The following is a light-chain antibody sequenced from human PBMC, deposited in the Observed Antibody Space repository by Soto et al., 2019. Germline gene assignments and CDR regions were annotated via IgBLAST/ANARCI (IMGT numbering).Light chain of an antibody. V-gene: IGKV3-15*01. J-gene: IGKJ5*01. CDR3: QQYNNWRIT. CDR2: GAS. CDR1: QSVSSN. Sequence: EIVMTQSPATLSVSPGERATLSCRASQSVSSNLAWYQQKPGQAPRLLICGASTRATGIPARFSGSGSGTEFTLTISSLQSEDFAVYYCQQYNNWRITFGQGTRLEIK.